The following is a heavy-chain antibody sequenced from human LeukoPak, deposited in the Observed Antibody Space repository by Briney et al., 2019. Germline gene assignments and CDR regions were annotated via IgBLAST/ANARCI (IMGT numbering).Heavy chain of an antibody. J-gene: IGHJ4*02. Sequence: ASVKVSCKASGFTFTSSAVQWVRQARGQRLEWIGWIVVGSGNTNYAQKFQERVTITRDMSTSTAYMELSSLRSEDTAVYYCAGALRLGELSFSFDYWGQGTLVTVSS. CDR1: GFTFTSSA. D-gene: IGHD3-16*02. V-gene: IGHV1-58*01. CDR3: AGALRLGELSFSFDY. CDR2: IVVGSGNT.